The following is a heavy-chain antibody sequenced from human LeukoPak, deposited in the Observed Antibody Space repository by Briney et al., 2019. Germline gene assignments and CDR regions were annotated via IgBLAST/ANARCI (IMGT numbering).Heavy chain of an antibody. CDR3: ARVGRYGDYDY. V-gene: IGHV3-7*01. D-gene: IGHD4-17*01. J-gene: IGHJ4*02. CDR1: GVTFSSYW. Sequence: AGGSLRLSCAASGVTFSSYWMSWVRQAPGKGLEWVANIKQDGSEKYYVDSVKGRFTISRDNAKNSLYLQMNSLRAEDTAVYYCARVGRYGDYDYWGQGTLVTVSS. CDR2: IKQDGSEK.